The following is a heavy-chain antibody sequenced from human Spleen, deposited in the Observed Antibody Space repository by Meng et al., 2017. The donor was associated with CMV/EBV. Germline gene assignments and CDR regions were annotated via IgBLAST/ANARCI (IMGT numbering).Heavy chain of an antibody. Sequence: EVKLVESGGGLVKPGGSLVLSCAASGFTFSSYSMNWVRQAPGKGLEWVSRLDNYGTFTSYADSVRGRFTISRDNAKNTLYLQMNNLKAADSGVYYCATDLTGIRDYWGQGALVTVSS. CDR3: ATDLTGIRDY. D-gene: IGHD2-8*02. V-gene: IGHV3-21*01. CDR1: GFTFSSYS. J-gene: IGHJ4*02. CDR2: LDNYGTFT.